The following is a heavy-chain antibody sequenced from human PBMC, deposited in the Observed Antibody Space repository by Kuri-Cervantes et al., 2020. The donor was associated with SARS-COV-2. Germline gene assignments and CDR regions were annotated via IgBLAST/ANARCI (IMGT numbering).Heavy chain of an antibody. V-gene: IGHV3-30-3*01. D-gene: IGHD2-2*02. CDR2: ISYDGSNK. CDR3: ARVGYCSSTSCYNFDY. Sequence: GGPLRLSCAASGFTFSSYAMHWVRQAPGKGLEWVAVISYDGSNKYYADSVKGRFTISRDNSKNTLYLQMNSLRAEDTAVYYCARVGYCSSTSCYNFDYWGQGTPVTVSS. CDR1: GFTFSSYA. J-gene: IGHJ4*01.